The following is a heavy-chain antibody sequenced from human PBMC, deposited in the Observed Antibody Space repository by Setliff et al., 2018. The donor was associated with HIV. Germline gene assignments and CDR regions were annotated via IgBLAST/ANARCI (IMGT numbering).Heavy chain of an antibody. Sequence: PSETLSLTCTVSGGSISSGANYWSWIRQHPGKGLAWRGYIYYSGSTYYNPSLKSRVVISADTSKNQFSLKLSSVTAADTAVYYCARCGDSNGGGWFDPWGQGTLVTVSS. CDR2: IYYSGST. D-gene: IGHD3-10*01. V-gene: IGHV4-31*03. CDR3: ARCGDSNGGGWFDP. CDR1: GGSISSGANY. J-gene: IGHJ5*02.